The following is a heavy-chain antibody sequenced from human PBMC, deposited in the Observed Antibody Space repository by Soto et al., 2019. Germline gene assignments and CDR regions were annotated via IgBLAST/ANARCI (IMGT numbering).Heavy chain of an antibody. V-gene: IGHV3-73*02. J-gene: IGHJ4*02. D-gene: IGHD6-13*01. CDR3: TRAPDGNNADY. CDR1: GFIFSGTT. Sequence: EVQLVESGGDLVQPGGSLKLSCAASGFIFSGTTIHCVRKASGEGLEWVGRIRGRADNYATGYAASVKGRFTIYRDDSKKTAYLQMNSLKTEDTAVYFCTRAPDGNNADYWGQGTLVTVSS. CDR2: IRGRADNYAT.